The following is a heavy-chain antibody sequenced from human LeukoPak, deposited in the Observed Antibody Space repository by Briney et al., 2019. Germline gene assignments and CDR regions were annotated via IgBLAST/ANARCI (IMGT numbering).Heavy chain of an antibody. CDR2: ITGTGDTT. J-gene: IGHJ1*01. CDR3: VKGWDSSGCQH. CDR1: GFTFSSYA. Sequence: PGGSLRLSCAASGFTFSSYAMSWVRQAPGKRLEWVSVITGTGDTTNYADSVKGRFTISRDNSKNTLYLQMSSLGAEDTAVYYCVKGWDSSGCQHWGQGTLVTVSP. V-gene: IGHV3-23*01. D-gene: IGHD3-22*01.